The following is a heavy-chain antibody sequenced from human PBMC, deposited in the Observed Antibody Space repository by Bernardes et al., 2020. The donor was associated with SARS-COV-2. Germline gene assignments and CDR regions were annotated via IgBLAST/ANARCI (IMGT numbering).Heavy chain of an antibody. V-gene: IGHV3-23*01. Sequence: GGSLRLSCAASGFTFSSYAMSWVRQAPGKGLEWVSAISGSGGSTYYADSVKGRFTISRDNSKNTLYLQMNSLRAEDTAVYYCAKDLRTTVTTRVTWLFDYWGQGTLVTVSS. CDR1: GFTFSSYA. D-gene: IGHD4-17*01. J-gene: IGHJ4*02. CDR3: AKDLRTTVTTRVTWLFDY. CDR2: ISGSGGST.